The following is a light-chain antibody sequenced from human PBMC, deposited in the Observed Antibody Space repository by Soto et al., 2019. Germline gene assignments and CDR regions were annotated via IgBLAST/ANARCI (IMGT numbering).Light chain of an antibody. J-gene: IGKJ4*01. CDR2: GAS. Sequence: EIVLTQSPGTLSLSPGERATLSCRASHSVSSSYLAWYQQKPGQAPRLLIYGASSRATGIPARFSGSGSGKDFTLTISRLEPEDFAVYYCQKYGSSPLTFGGGTKVEIK. CDR3: QKYGSSPLT. V-gene: IGKV3-20*01. CDR1: HSVSSSY.